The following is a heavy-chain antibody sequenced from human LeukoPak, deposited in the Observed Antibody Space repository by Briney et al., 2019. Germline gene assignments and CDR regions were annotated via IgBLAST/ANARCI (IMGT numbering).Heavy chain of an antibody. D-gene: IGHD1-26*01. CDR1: GGSISSYY. Sequence: PSETLSLTCTVSGGSISSYYWSWIRQPPGKGLEWIGYIYYSGSTNYTPSLKSRVTISVDTSKNQFSLKLSSVTAADTAVYYCARADLSGSYYSYWGQGTLVTVSS. CDR3: ARADLSGSYYSY. V-gene: IGHV4-59*01. CDR2: IYYSGST. J-gene: IGHJ4*02.